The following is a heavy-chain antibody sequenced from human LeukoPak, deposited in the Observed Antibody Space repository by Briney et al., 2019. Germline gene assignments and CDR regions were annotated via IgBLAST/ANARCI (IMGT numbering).Heavy chain of an antibody. Sequence: GASVKVSCKTSGYTFTSYGISWVRQAPGQGLEWMGWISAYNGNTNYAQKLQGRVTMTTDTSTSTAYMELRSLRSDDTAVYYCARANTYYYDSSGYSNGAFDIWAKGQWSPSLQ. J-gene: IGHJ3*02. CDR2: ISAYNGNT. CDR3: ARANTYYYDSSGYSNGAFDI. D-gene: IGHD3-22*01. CDR1: GYTFTSYG. V-gene: IGHV1-18*01.